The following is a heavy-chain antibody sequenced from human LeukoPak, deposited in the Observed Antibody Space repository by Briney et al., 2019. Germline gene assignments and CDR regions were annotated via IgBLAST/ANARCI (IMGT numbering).Heavy chain of an antibody. V-gene: IGHV3-23*01. D-gene: IGHD4-17*01. CDR2: ISSNGGNT. Sequence: GASLRLSCAASIFTFSNYAMSWVRQAPGKGLEWVSTISSNGGNTYYADSLKGRFTISRDNSRNTLSLQMNDLRAEDTAIYYCAKGREAFGDSQSDYWGQGTLVTVSS. CDR1: IFTFSNYA. J-gene: IGHJ4*02. CDR3: AKGREAFGDSQSDY.